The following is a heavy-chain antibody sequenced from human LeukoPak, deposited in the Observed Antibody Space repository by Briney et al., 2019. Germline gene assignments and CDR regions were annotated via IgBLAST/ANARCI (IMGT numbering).Heavy chain of an antibody. D-gene: IGHD2-2*01. CDR2: FYDSGNT. Sequence: PSETLSLTCTVSGGSITRYYWSWIRQPPGKGLEWIGRFYDSGNTNYNPSLKSRVTISVDTSKNQFSLDLRSVTAAATAVYYCASVSCASTSCYEFPYYYMDVWGKGTTVTVSS. V-gene: IGHV4-4*07. J-gene: IGHJ6*03. CDR3: ASVSCASTSCYEFPYYYMDV. CDR1: GGSITRYY.